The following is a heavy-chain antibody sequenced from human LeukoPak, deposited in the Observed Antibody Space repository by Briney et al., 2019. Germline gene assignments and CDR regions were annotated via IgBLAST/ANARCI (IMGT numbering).Heavy chain of an antibody. CDR2: ISGYNGNR. CDR3: ARDGRYNLNYADY. CDR1: GYTFTTYD. V-gene: IGHV1-18*01. Sequence: ASVKVSCKASGYTFTTYDISWVRQAPGQGLEWMGWISGYNGNRNNAQKLQGRVTMTTDTSTSTAYMELRSLRSDDTAVYYCARDGRYNLNYADYWGQGTLVTVSS. D-gene: IGHD1-20*01. J-gene: IGHJ4*02.